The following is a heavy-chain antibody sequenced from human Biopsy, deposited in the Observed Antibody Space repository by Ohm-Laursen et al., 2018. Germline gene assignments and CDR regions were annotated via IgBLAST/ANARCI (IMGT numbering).Heavy chain of an antibody. CDR2: IIPMFGKT. V-gene: IGHV1-69*01. J-gene: IGHJ6*02. Sequence: SSVKVSCKPSGGTFSNYAITWVRQAPGQGLEWMGGIIPMFGKTNYAQNFQGRVTITADVLTSTAYMDLNSLGSEDTAVYYCARAGVGSDGTDSYYYGMDVWGPGTTVIVS. D-gene: IGHD5-24*01. CDR3: ARAGVGSDGTDSYYYGMDV. CDR1: GGTFSNYA.